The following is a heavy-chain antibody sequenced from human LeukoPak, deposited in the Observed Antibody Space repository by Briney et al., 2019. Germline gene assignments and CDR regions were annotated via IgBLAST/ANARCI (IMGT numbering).Heavy chain of an antibody. V-gene: IGHV3-48*01. Sequence: GGSLRLSCAASGFTFSSYGMIWVRQAPGKGLEWISYISSSSNTIYYADSVKGRFTISRDNAKNSLYLQVSSLRAEDTAVYCCARDPGLMRAAACGDYWGQGTLVIVSS. CDR1: GFTFSSYG. CDR2: ISSSSNTI. D-gene: IGHD6-13*01. J-gene: IGHJ4*02. CDR3: ARDPGLMRAAACGDY.